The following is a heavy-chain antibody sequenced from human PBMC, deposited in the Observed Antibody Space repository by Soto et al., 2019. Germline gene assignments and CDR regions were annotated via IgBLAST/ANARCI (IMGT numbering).Heavy chain of an antibody. Sequence: QVQLQQWGAGLLKPSETLSLTCAVYGGSFSGYYWSWIRQPPGKGLEWIGEINHNGSTNYNPSLTRRVPISVDTSKNQFSLKLSSVTAADTAVYYCARGRSGWHTTTYYYVGMDVWGQGATVTVSS. CDR1: GGSFSGYY. D-gene: IGHD6-19*01. V-gene: IGHV4-34*01. CDR2: INHNGST. CDR3: ARGRSGWHTTTYYYVGMDV. J-gene: IGHJ6*02.